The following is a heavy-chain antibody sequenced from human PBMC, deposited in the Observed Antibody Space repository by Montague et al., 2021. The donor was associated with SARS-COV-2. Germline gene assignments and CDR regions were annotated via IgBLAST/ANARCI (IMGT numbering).Heavy chain of an antibody. J-gene: IGHJ5*02. CDR1: GFTFSSYD. Sequence: SLRLSCAASGFTFSSYDMHWVRQATGKGLEWVSAIGTAGDTYYPGSVTGRFTISSENAKNSLYLQMNSLRARDTAVYYCARGYYDSSGYFNWFDPWGQGTLVTVSS. D-gene: IGHD3-22*01. CDR2: IGTAGDT. CDR3: ARGYYDSSGYFNWFDP. V-gene: IGHV3-13*01.